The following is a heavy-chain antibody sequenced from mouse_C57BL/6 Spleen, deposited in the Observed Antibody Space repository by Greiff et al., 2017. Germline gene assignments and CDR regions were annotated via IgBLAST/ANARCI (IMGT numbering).Heavy chain of an antibody. J-gene: IGHJ2*01. CDR3: ARHERGCGCYVGPYFDY. V-gene: IGHV1-62-2*01. CDR2: FYTGSGSI. CDR1: GYTFTEYT. Sequence: VQLQQSGAELVKPGASVKLSCKASGYTFTEYTIHWVKQTSGQGLEWIGWFYTGSGSIKYNEKFKDKATLTAAKSSSTVYMELSRLTFKGSAVYFCARHERGCGCYVGPYFDYWGQGTTLTVSS. D-gene: IGHD1-1*02.